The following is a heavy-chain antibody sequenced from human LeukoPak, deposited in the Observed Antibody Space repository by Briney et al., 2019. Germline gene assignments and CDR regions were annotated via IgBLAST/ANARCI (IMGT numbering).Heavy chain of an antibody. CDR3: ARDGAGYCSSTSCYNYYYGMDV. CDR2: ISSSSSYI. D-gene: IGHD2-2*02. V-gene: IGHV3-21*01. Sequence: GGSLRLSCAASGFTFSSYSMNWVRQAPGKGLERVSSISSSSSYIYYADSVKGRFTISRDNAKNSLYLQMNSLRAEDTAVYYCARDGAGYCSSTSCYNYYYGMDVWGQGTTVTVSS. J-gene: IGHJ6*02. CDR1: GFTFSSYS.